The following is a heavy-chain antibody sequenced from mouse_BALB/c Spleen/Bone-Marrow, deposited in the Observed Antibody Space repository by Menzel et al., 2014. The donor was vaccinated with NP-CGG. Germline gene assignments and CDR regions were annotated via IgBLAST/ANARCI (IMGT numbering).Heavy chain of an antibody. CDR2: IDPYNGGT. D-gene: IGHD2-10*01. CDR3: ARAYYGNFYYAMDY. CDR1: DYSLTDYN. J-gene: IGHJ4*01. Sequence: VHVKQSGPELVKPGASVKVSCKASDYSLTDYNMYWVKQSHGKSLEWIGYIDPYNGGTSYNQKFKGKATLTVDKSSSTAFMHLNSLTSEDSAVYYCARAYYGNFYYAMDYWGQGTSVTVSS. V-gene: IGHV1S135*01.